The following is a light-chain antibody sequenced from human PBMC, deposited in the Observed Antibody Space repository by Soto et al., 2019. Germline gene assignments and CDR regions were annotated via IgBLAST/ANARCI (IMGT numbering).Light chain of an antibody. CDR3: ASWDDNLNGPL. V-gene: IGLV1-44*01. CDR1: NSNIGRYS. Sequence: QAVVTQPPSLCGTPGQRVTISCSGSNSNIGRYSVNWYQHFPGTAPKILIYSDDERPSGVPDRFSGSKSGTSASLAISGLQSEDEAEYYCASWDDNLNGPLFGGGTKVTVL. J-gene: IGLJ3*02. CDR2: SDD.